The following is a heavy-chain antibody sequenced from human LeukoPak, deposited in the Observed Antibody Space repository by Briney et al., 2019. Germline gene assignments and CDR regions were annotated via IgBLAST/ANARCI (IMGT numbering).Heavy chain of an antibody. D-gene: IGHD1-1*01. J-gene: IGHJ4*02. CDR3: ARELHVERDDY. V-gene: IGHV1-18*01. Sequence: ASVKVSCKASGFVFTSYGFTWVRQAPGQGLGWMGWISANDGKTHYSEKHQGRVTMSTDTVTSTAYMELRSLRSDDTAVYYCARELHVERDDYWGQGTLVTVSS. CDR1: GFVFTSYG. CDR2: ISANDGKT.